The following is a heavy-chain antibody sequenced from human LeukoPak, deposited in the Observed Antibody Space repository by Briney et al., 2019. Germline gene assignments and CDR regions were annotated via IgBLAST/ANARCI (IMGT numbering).Heavy chain of an antibody. CDR2: IYPGDSDT. CDR1: GYSFSTFW. J-gene: IGHJ6*03. Sequence: GESLKISCRGSGYSFSTFWIGWVRQMPGKGLEWMGVIYPGDSDTRYSPSFQGLVTISADKSISTAYLQWSSLKASDTAMYYCARRFEYSSSSHYYYYMDVWGKGTTVTVSS. V-gene: IGHV5-51*01. CDR3: ARRFEYSSSSHYYYYMDV. D-gene: IGHD6-6*01.